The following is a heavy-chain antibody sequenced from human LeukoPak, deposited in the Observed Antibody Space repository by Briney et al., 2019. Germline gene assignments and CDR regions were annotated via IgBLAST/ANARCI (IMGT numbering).Heavy chain of an antibody. J-gene: IGHJ4*02. D-gene: IGHD1-26*01. CDR2: IIPIFGTA. CDR1: GGTFSSYA. Sequence: ASVKVSCKASGGTFSSYAISWVRQAPGQGLEWMGGIIPIFGTANYAQKFQGRVTITADESTSTAYMELSSLRSEDTAVYYCARDSHSGSYLGSDYWGQGTLVTVSS. CDR3: ARDSHSGSYLGSDY. V-gene: IGHV1-69*13.